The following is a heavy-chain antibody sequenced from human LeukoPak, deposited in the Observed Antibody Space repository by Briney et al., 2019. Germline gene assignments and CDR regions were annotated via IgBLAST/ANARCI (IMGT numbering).Heavy chain of an antibody. CDR1: GYSISSGYY. CDR3: ARIAARVGIDY. D-gene: IGHD6-6*01. V-gene: IGHV4-38-2*02. Sequence: PSVTLSLTCTVSGYSISSGYYWGWIRQPPGKGLEWIGSIYHSGSTYYNPSLKSRVTISVDTSKNQFSLKLSSVTAADTAVYYCARIAARVGIDYWGQGTLVTVSS. CDR2: IYHSGST. J-gene: IGHJ4*02.